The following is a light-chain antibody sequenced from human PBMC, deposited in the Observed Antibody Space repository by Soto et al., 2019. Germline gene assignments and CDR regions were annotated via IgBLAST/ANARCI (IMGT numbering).Light chain of an antibody. J-gene: IGKJ2*01. CDR3: KQYNNWPYT. CDR2: GAS. V-gene: IGKV3-15*01. CDR1: QSVSSN. Sequence: EIVMTQSPATLSVSPGERAALSCRASQSVSSNFAWYQQKPGQAPRLLIYGASTRATDIPARFSGSGSGTEFTLTISSLQSEDFAVYYCKQYNNWPYTFGQGTKLEIK.